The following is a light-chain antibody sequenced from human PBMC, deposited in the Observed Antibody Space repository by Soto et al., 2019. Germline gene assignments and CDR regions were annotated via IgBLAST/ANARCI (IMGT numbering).Light chain of an antibody. J-gene: IGKJ1*01. Sequence: EIVMTQSPATLSVSPGERATLSCRASQSVSSNLAWYQQKPGQAPRLLIYGASTRATGIPARFSGSGSGTEFTLTISRLQSEDYGGYYRQHYHNCPPSTFGQGNNVQI. CDR3: QHYHNCPPST. V-gene: IGKV3-15*01. CDR1: QSVSSN. CDR2: GAS.